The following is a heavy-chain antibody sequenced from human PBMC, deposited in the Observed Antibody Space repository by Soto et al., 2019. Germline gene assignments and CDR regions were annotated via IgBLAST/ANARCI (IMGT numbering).Heavy chain of an antibody. CDR2: INAGNGNT. V-gene: IGHV1-3*01. CDR1: GYTFTNYA. J-gene: IGHJ6*03. CDR3: ARDRGYSGYDPYYYYYMDV. Sequence: ASVKVSCKASGYTFTNYAMHWVRQAPGQRLEWMGWINAGNGNTKYSQKFQGRVTITRDTSASTAYMELSSLRSEDTAVYYCARDRGYSGYDPYYYYYMDVWGKGTTVTVSS. D-gene: IGHD5-12*01.